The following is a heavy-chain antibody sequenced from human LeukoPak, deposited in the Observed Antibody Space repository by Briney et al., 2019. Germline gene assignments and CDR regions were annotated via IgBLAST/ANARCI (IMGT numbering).Heavy chain of an antibody. J-gene: IGHJ3*02. CDR1: GFTFSSYE. V-gene: IGHV3-48*03. CDR2: ISSSGNTI. D-gene: IGHD3-10*01. Sequence: GGSLRLSCAASGFTFSSYEINWVCQAPGKGLEWVSYISSSGNTIYYPESVKGRFTISRDNTKNSLYLQMNSLRAEDTAVYYCARDLGPYYYASRPESPDTFDIWGQGTMVTVSS. CDR3: ARDLGPYYYASRPESPDTFDI.